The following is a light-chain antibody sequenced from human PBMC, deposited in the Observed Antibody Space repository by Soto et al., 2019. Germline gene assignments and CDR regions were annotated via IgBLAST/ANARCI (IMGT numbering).Light chain of an antibody. CDR1: QSVSSTY. J-gene: IGKJ2*01. CDR3: QQYGSSSYT. Sequence: EIVLTQSPGTLSLSPGERATLSCRASQSVSSTYLAWYQQNPGQAPRLLIYGASSRATGIPDRFSGSGSGTGFTLTISRLEPEDFVVYFCQQYGSSSYTFGQGTKLEIK. CDR2: GAS. V-gene: IGKV3-20*01.